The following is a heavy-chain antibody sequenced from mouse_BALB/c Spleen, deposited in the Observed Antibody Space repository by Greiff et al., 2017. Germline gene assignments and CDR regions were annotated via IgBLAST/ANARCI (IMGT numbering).Heavy chain of an antibody. J-gene: IGHJ3*01. Sequence: EVKLQESGPGLVKPSQSLSLTCTVTGYSITSGYSWHWIRQFPGNKLEWMGYIHYSGSTNYNPSLKSRISITRDTSKNQFFLQLNSVTTEDTATYYCARSTMITTTFAYWGQGTLVTVSA. CDR1: GYSITSGYS. CDR2: IHYSGST. V-gene: IGHV3-1*02. D-gene: IGHD2-4*01. CDR3: ARSTMITTTFAY.